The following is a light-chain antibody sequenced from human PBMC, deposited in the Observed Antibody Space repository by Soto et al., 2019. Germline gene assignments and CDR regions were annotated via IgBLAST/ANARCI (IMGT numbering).Light chain of an antibody. Sequence: EIVLTQSPGTLSLSPGERATLSCRASQSVSSSYLAWYQQKPGQAPRLLIYGASSRATGIPDRFSGSVSGTDFTLTISRPEPEDCAVYYCQQYGSSSWTFGQGTKVEIK. CDR3: QQYGSSSWT. CDR2: GAS. CDR1: QSVSSSY. J-gene: IGKJ1*01. V-gene: IGKV3-20*01.